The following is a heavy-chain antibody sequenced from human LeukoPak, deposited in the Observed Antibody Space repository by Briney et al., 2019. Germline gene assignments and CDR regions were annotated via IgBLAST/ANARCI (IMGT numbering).Heavy chain of an antibody. CDR3: VLSMVRGASPHWFDP. CDR1: GYSFTSYW. J-gene: IGHJ5*02. CDR2: IYPGDSNI. Sequence: GESPKISCYGSGYSFTSYWIGWVRQMPGKGLEWMGVIYPGDSNIRYSPSFQGQVTISADKSISTAYLQWSSLKASDTAMYYCVLSMVRGASPHWFDPWGQGTLVTVSS. V-gene: IGHV5-51*01. D-gene: IGHD3-10*01.